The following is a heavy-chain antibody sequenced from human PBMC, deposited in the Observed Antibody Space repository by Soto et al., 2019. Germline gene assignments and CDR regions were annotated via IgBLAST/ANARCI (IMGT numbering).Heavy chain of an antibody. CDR3: ARDLGYYGSGSSSKGYYYSGMDV. CDR1: GGTFSSYA. V-gene: IGHV1-69*13. Sequence: SVKVSCKASGGTFSSYAISWVRQAPGQGLEWRGGIIPIVGTSNYAQKFQGRVTITADESTSTPYMELSSLRSEDTAVYYCARDLGYYGSGSSSKGYYYSGMDVWGQGTTVTVS. D-gene: IGHD3-10*01. CDR2: IIPIVGTS. J-gene: IGHJ6*02.